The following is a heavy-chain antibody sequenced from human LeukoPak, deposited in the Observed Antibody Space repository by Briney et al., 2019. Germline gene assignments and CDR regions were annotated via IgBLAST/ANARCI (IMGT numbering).Heavy chain of an antibody. D-gene: IGHD1-26*01. CDR2: IRYDGSNK. CDR3: AKYVGATEYYMDV. CDR1: GFTFSSYG. J-gene: IGHJ6*03. V-gene: IGHV3-30*02. Sequence: GGSLRLSCAGSGFTFSSYGMHWVRQAPGKGLEWVAFIRYDGSNKYYADSVKGRFTISRDNSKNTLYLQMNSLRAEDTAVYYCAKYVGATEYYMDVWGKGTTVTVSS.